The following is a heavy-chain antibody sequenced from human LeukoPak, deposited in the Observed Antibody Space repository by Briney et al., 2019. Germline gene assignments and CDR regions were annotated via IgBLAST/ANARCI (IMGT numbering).Heavy chain of an antibody. CDR1: GGTFSSYA. CDR3: ARGGLGELLDY. CDR2: ISAYNGNT. D-gene: IGHD3-10*01. V-gene: IGHV1-18*01. J-gene: IGHJ4*02. Sequence: ASVKVSCKASGGTFSSYAISWVRQAPGQGLERMGWISAYNGNTNYAQKLQGRVTMTTDTSTSTAYMELRSLRSDDTAVYYCARGGLGELLDYWGQGTLVTVSS.